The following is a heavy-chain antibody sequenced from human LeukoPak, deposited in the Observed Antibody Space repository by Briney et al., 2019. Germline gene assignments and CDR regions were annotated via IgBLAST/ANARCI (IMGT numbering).Heavy chain of an antibody. CDR3: ARGGSGYDSNPYFDY. J-gene: IGHJ4*02. CDR1: GGSFSSYY. V-gene: IGHV4-34*01. Sequence: SETLSLTCAVYGGSFSSYYWSWIRQPPGKGLEWIGEINHSGSTNYNPSLKSRVTISVDASKNQFSLKLSSGTAADTAVYYCARGGSGYDSNPYFDYWGQGTLVTVSS. D-gene: IGHD5-12*01. CDR2: INHSGST.